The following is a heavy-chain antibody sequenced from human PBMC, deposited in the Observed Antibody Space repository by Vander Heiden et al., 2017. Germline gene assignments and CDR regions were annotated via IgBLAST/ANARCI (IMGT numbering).Heavy chain of an antibody. CDR3: ASDAVAGTTLGYFDY. J-gene: IGHJ4*02. D-gene: IGHD6-19*01. CDR2: ISYDGSNK. V-gene: IGHV3-30-3*01. Sequence: QVQLVESGGGVVQPGRSLRLSCAASGFTFSSYAMHWVRQVPGKGLEWVAVISYDGSNKYYADSVKGRFTISRDNSKNTLYLQMNSLRAEDTAVYYCASDAVAGTTLGYFDYWGQGTLVTVSS. CDR1: GFTFSSYA.